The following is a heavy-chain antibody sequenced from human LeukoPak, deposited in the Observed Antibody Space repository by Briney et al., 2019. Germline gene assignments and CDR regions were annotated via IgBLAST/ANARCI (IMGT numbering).Heavy chain of an antibody. J-gene: IGHJ5*02. D-gene: IGHD2-21*01. Sequence: PGRSLRLSCAASGFIFSSYGMHWVRQAPGKGLEWVAVIWYDGSNKYYADSVKGRFTISRDNSKNTLYLQMNSLRAEDTAVYYCARGDSEGNWFDPWGQGTLVTVSS. CDR3: ARGDSEGNWFDP. V-gene: IGHV3-33*01. CDR1: GFIFSSYG. CDR2: IWYDGSNK.